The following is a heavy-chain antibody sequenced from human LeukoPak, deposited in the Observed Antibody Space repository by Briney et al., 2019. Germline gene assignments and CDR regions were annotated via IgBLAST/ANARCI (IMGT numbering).Heavy chain of an antibody. CDR3: ASTSAMVYFDY. D-gene: IGHD5-18*01. Sequence: SETLSLTCAVYGGSFSGYYWSWIRQPPGKGLEWIGEINHSGSTNYNPSLKSRVTISVDTSKNQFSLKLSSVTAAGTAVYYCASTSAMVYFDYWGQGTLVTVSS. V-gene: IGHV4-34*01. CDR1: GGSFSGYY. J-gene: IGHJ4*02. CDR2: INHSGST.